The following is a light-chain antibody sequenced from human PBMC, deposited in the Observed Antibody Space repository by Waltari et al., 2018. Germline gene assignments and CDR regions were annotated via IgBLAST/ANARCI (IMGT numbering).Light chain of an antibody. J-gene: IGKJ1*01. CDR3: QNNYSIFPQ. V-gene: IGKV1-NL1*01. CDR1: QGISKS. CDR2: TAS. Sequence: DIQMTQSPSSLSASVGDTVTITCRASQGISKSLAWYQQKPGKAPKLLLHTASKLESGVPSTFRRSGDGADFTCTLSSRQHEDFETYDCQNNYSIFPQFGQEPKVDLK.